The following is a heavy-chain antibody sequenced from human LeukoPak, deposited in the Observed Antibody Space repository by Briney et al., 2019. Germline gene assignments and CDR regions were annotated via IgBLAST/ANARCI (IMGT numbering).Heavy chain of an antibody. Sequence: SGGSLRLSCAASGFTFSSYWMSWVRQAPGKGLEWVANIKQDGSGKYYVDSVKGRFTISRDNAKNSLYLQMNSLRAEDTAVYYCANHLACGSTSCPSFDYWGQGTLVTVSS. CDR2: IKQDGSGK. V-gene: IGHV3-7*01. CDR3: ANHLACGSTSCPSFDY. CDR1: GFTFSSYW. J-gene: IGHJ4*02. D-gene: IGHD2-2*01.